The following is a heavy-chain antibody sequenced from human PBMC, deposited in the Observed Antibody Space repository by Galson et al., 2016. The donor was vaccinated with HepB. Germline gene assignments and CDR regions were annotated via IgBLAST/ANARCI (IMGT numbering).Heavy chain of an antibody. CDR2: ISDSDGRT. J-gene: IGHJ4*02. V-gene: IGHV3-23*01. CDR3: AQFNRGVTGRLDN. D-gene: IGHD3-10*01. Sequence: SLRLSCAASGLSFKKYGFSWVRRAPGMGLQWIAAISDSDGRTFYADSVKGRFTVSRDNSKNTLALHMSSLRVEDTAMYYCAQFNRGVTGRLDNWGQGTLVTVSS. CDR1: GLSFKKYG.